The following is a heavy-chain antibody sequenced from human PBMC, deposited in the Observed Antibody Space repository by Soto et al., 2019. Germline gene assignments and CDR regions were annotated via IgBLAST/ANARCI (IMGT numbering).Heavy chain of an antibody. CDR3: AKDMRPDGVWDFDY. Sequence: GGSLRLSCASSGFTFSTYTMALVRQAPGRGPEWVAGVSQDGTAHYADSVKGRFTISRDNSRDTVYLQMITLRGEDTAVYYCAKDMRPDGVWDFDYWGQGTLVTVSS. V-gene: IGHV3-23*01. CDR1: GFTFSTYT. D-gene: IGHD4-17*01. CDR2: VSQDGTA. J-gene: IGHJ4*02.